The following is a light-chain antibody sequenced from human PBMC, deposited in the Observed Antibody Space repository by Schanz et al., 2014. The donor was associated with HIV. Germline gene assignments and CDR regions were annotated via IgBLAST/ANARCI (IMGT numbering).Light chain of an antibody. CDR1: SSDVGYYNY. Sequence: QSALTQPASVSGSPGQSITISCTGTSSDVGYYNYVSWYQQHPGKAPKLMIYDVSNRPSGVPDRFSGSKSGNTASLTVSGLQAEDEADYYCSSYAGSNRVFGGGTKLTVL. CDR3: SSYAGSNRV. CDR2: DVS. V-gene: IGLV2-14*03. J-gene: IGLJ3*02.